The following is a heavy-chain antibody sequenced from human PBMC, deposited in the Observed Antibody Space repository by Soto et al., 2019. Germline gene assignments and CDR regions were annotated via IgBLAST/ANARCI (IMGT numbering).Heavy chain of an antibody. J-gene: IGHJ4*02. Sequence: GGSLRLSCAASGFTFSTYPMHWVRQVPGTGLEYVAGISGNGGSTHYANSVKGRFTISRDNSKSTLYLQMGSLRAEDMAVYYCARDYCPGGVCYTIFDHWGQGTLVTVSS. V-gene: IGHV3-64*01. CDR1: GFTFSTYP. CDR3: ARDYCPGGVCYTIFDH. D-gene: IGHD2-8*02. CDR2: ISGNGGST.